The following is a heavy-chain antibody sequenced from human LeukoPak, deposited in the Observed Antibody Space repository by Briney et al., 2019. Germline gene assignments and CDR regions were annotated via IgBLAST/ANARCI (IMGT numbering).Heavy chain of an antibody. J-gene: IGHJ4*02. D-gene: IGHD6-19*01. CDR1: GFTFDDDV. CDR3: ARGGVAGPYYFDY. V-gene: IGHV3-20*04. CDR2: INWNAGST. Sequence: GGSLRLSCAPSGFTFDDDVMSCVRQAPGKGLEWGSGINWNAGSTGSADSVKGRFTISRDNAKNSLYLQMNSLSAEDTALYYCARGGVAGPYYFDYWGQGTLVTVSS.